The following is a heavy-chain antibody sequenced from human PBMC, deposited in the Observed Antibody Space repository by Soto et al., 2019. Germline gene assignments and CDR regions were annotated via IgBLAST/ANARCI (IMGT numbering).Heavy chain of an antibody. D-gene: IGHD3-10*01. CDR2: INHSGST. J-gene: IGHJ6*02. V-gene: IGHV4-34*01. CDR1: GGSFSGYY. CDR3: ARDPQGPHATPPGGYYGMDV. Sequence: QVQLQQWGAGLLKPSETLSLTCAVYGGSFSGYYWSWIRQPPGKGLEWIGEINHSGSTNYNPSLKGRVTIAVDTSKNQFSLMLSSVTAADTAVYYCARDPQGPHATPPGGYYGMDVWGQGTTVTVSS.